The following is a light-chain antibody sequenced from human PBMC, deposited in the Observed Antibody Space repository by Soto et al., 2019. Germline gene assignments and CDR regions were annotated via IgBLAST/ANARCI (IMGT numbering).Light chain of an antibody. V-gene: IGLV1-51*01. J-gene: IGLJ3*02. CDR3: GTWDSSLSAWV. Sequence: QPVLTQPPSVSAAPGQKVTISCSGSSSNIGNSSVSWYRQLPGTAPKLLIYETDKRTTGTPERFSGSKSGTSATLGITGLQTGDEADYYCGTWDSSLSAWVFGGGTKVTVL. CDR2: ETD. CDR1: SSNIGNSS.